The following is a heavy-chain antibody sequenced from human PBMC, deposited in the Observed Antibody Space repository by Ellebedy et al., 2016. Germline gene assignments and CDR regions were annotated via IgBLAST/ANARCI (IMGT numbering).Heavy chain of an antibody. J-gene: IGHJ4*02. CDR1: GGSISRYY. CDR2: IYYTGTT. V-gene: IGHV4-59*01. D-gene: IGHD3-10*01. CDR3: ARIGGVSFGERPIDY. Sequence: SETLSLTCIVSGGSISRYYWSWIRHXXGXXXXXXXXIYYTGTTNYNPSLQSRVTISLDTSKNQFSLRLTSVTAADTAVYYCARIGGVSFGERPIDYWGQGTLVTVSS.